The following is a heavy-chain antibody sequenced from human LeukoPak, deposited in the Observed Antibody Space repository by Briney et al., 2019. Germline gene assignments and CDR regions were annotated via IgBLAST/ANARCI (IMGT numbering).Heavy chain of an antibody. V-gene: IGHV3-20*04. Sequence: RTGGSLRLSCAASGFTFDDYGMSWVRQAPGKGLEWVSGINWNGDNTNYADSLKGRFTISRDNSKNTLYLQMNSLRAEDTAVYYCARDWEDYGDLTIKWGQGTLVTVSS. CDR3: ARDWEDYGDLTIK. CDR2: INWNGDNT. CDR1: GFTFDDYG. J-gene: IGHJ4*02. D-gene: IGHD4-17*01.